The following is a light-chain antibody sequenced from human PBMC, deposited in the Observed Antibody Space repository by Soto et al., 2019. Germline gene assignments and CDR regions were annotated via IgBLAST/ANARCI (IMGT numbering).Light chain of an antibody. CDR3: QKYNNVPWT. Sequence: DIQITQSPSSLSASVGDRVSISCRASVGISNFFAWYQQKPGKAPQLLIYAPSTLQSGVPPRFSGSGSGTDFTLTISSLQPEDAATYYCQKYNNVPWTFGQGTKVEIK. V-gene: IGKV1-27*01. CDR1: VGISNF. CDR2: APS. J-gene: IGKJ1*01.